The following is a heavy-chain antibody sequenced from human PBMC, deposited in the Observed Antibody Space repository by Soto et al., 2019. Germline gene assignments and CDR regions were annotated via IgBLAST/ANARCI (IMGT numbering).Heavy chain of an antibody. V-gene: IGHV4-59*01. CDR2: IYYSGST. Sequence: LSLTCTVSGGSISSYYWSWIRQPPGKGLEWIGYIYYSGSTNYNPSLKSRVTISVDTSKNQFSLKLSSVTAADTAVYYCARASAYSSSWYFDPWGQGTLVTVSS. J-gene: IGHJ5*02. CDR1: GGSISSYY. D-gene: IGHD6-13*01. CDR3: ARASAYSSSWYFDP.